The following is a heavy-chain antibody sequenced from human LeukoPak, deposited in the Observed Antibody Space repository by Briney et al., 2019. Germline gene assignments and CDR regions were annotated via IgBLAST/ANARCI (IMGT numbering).Heavy chain of an antibody. J-gene: IGHJ4*02. CDR3: AREDYYDSSGYYLY. D-gene: IGHD3-22*01. CDR2: IYTSGST. CDR1: GGSISSYY. Sequence: SEILSLTCTVSGGSISSYYWSWIRQPAGKGLEWIGRIYTSGSTNYNPSLKSRVTMSVDTSKNQFSLKLSSVTAADTAVYYCAREDYYDSSGYYLYWGQGTLVTVSS. V-gene: IGHV4-4*07.